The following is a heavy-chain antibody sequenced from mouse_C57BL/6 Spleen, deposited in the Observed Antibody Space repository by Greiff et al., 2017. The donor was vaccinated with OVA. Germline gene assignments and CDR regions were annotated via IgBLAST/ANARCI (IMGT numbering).Heavy chain of an antibody. J-gene: IGHJ2*01. CDR1: GYAFSSSW. D-gene: IGHD2-3*01. V-gene: IGHV1-82*01. Sequence: VNVVESGPELVKPGASVKISCKASGYAFSSSWMNWVKQRPGKGLEWIGRIYPGDGDTNYNGKFKGKATLTADKSSSTAYMQLSSLTSEDSAVYFCAREMGYWGQGTTLTVSS. CDR3: AREMGY. CDR2: IYPGDGDT.